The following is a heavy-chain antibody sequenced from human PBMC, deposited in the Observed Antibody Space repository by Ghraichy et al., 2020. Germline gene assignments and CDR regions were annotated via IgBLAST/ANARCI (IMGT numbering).Heavy chain of an antibody. CDR2: ISSSSSTI. CDR3: ARVGTLAVAGTVPIIDY. Sequence: GGSLRLSCAASGFTFSSYSMNWVRQAPGKGLEWVSYISSSSSTIYYADSVKGRFTISRDNAKNSLYLQMNSLRAEDTAVYYCARVGTLAVAGTVPIIDYWGQGTLVTVSS. CDR1: GFTFSSYS. V-gene: IGHV3-48*01. D-gene: IGHD6-19*01. J-gene: IGHJ4*02.